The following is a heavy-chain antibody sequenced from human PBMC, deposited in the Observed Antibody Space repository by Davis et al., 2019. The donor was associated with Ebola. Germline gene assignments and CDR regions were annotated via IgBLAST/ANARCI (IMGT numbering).Heavy chain of an antibody. J-gene: IGHJ4*02. CDR2: ISNDGSNK. CDR1: GFTFSSYA. CDR3: ARDLLCSYGYFGYYFDY. D-gene: IGHD5-18*01. Sequence: GGSLRLSCAASGFTFSSYAMNWVRQAPGKGLEWVAVISNDGSNKYYADSVKGRFTISRDNSKNTLYLQMNSLRDEDTAVYCCARDLLCSYGYFGYYFDYWGQGTLVTVSS. V-gene: IGHV3-30*04.